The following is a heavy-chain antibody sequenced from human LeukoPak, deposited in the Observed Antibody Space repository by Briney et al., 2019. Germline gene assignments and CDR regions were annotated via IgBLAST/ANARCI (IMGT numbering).Heavy chain of an antibody. D-gene: IGHD3-10*01. CDR2: IRYDGSNK. V-gene: IGHV3-30*02. CDR3: AKGHVWFGELDHYFDY. CDR1: GFTFSNAW. J-gene: IGHJ4*02. Sequence: GGSLRLSCAASGFTFSNAWMSWVRQAPGKGLEWVAFIRYDGSNKYYADSVKGRFTISRDNSKNTLYLQMNSLRAEDTAVYYCAKGHVWFGELDHYFDYWGQGTLVTVSS.